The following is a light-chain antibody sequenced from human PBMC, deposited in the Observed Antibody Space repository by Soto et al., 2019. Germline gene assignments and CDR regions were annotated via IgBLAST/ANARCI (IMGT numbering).Light chain of an antibody. Sequence: IVMTQSPATLSVSPGGRATLSCRASQSISTKVAWYQQKPGQAPRLLIYGASTRAPGIPVRFSGSGSGTEFTLTITSLQSEDFAVYYCQEYNDWRPITFGGGTKVEIK. CDR2: GAS. J-gene: IGKJ4*01. CDR3: QEYNDWRPIT. V-gene: IGKV3-15*01. CDR1: QSISTK.